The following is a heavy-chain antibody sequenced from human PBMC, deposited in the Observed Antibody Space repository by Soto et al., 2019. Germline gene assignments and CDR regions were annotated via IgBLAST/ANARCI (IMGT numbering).Heavy chain of an antibody. Sequence: ASVKVSCKACGYTFTGYYMHGVRQAPGQGLEWMGWINPNSGGTNYAQKFQGWVTMTRDTSISTAYMELSRLRSDDTAVYYCARESSYSSSPMDVWGQGTTVTVSS. CDR1: GYTFTGYY. CDR2: INPNSGGT. CDR3: ARESSYSSSPMDV. V-gene: IGHV1-2*04. D-gene: IGHD6-6*01. J-gene: IGHJ6*02.